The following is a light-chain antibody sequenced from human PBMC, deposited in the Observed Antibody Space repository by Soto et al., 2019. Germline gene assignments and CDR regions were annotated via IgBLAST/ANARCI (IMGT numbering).Light chain of an antibody. V-gene: IGLV2-14*01. CDR2: DVF. CDR1: SSDIGGYDY. J-gene: IGLJ2*01. Sequence: QSALTQPASVSGSPGQSITISCTGTSSDIGGYDYVSWYQQPPDKAPKLMIYDVFTRPAGVSNRFSGSKSGNTASLTISDLQAEDEAHYYCSSYSSTDTHVFGGGTKVTVL. CDR3: SSYSSTDTHV.